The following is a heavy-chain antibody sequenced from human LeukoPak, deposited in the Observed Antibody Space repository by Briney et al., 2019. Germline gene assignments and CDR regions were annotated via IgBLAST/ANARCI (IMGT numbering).Heavy chain of an antibody. CDR2: IYSGGYT. J-gene: IGHJ4*02. CDR1: GLTFIHYA. V-gene: IGHV3-23*03. CDR3: AKDRNFDY. Sequence: GGSLRLSCAASGLTFIHYAMNWVRQAPGKGLEWVSVIYSGGYTYYADSVKGRFTISRDNSKNSLYLQMNSLRTEDTAVYYCAKDRNFDYWGQGTLVTVSS.